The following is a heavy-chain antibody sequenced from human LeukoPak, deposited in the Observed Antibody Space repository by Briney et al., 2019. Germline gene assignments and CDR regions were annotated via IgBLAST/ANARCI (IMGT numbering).Heavy chain of an antibody. CDR1: GGSISSSSYY. CDR2: IYYSGST. CDR3: ARETSQRGAHYMDV. D-gene: IGHD3-16*01. J-gene: IGHJ6*03. Sequence: SETLSLTCTVSGGSISSSSYYWGWIRQPPGKGLEWIGSIYYSGSTYYNPSLKSRVTISVDTSKNQFSLKLSSVTAADTAVYYCARETSQRGAHYMDVWGKGTTITISS. V-gene: IGHV4-39*07.